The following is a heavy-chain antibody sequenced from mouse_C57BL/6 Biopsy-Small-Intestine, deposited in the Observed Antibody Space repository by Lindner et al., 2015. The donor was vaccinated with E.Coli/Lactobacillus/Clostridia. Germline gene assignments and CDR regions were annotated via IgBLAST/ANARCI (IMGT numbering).Heavy chain of an antibody. CDR3: ARGLFDEGYYFDY. D-gene: IGHD2-3*01. J-gene: IGHJ2*01. CDR2: INPTSGYA. Sequence: VQLQESGAELAKPGASVKMSCKASGYTFTNYWIQWVKQRPGQGLEWIGYINPTSGYADYNQKFTDKATLIADRSSSTAYMQLSSLTSEDSAIYCARGLFDEGYYFDYWGQGTTLTVSS. CDR1: GYTFTNYW. V-gene: IGHV1-7*01.